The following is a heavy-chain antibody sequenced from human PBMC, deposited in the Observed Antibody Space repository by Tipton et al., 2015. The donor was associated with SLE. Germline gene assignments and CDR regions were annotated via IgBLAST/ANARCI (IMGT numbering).Heavy chain of an antibody. CDR3: AREAAVVTPGAFDV. D-gene: IGHD4-23*01. J-gene: IGHJ3*01. Sequence: PGLVKPSETLSLSCAVSGNSISRGNYWGWIRQPPGKGLEWIGFVHHSRGTNYTPSLQSRVTMSVQTSKNQFSLKLTSVTAADTAVYYCAREAAVVTPGAFDVWGLGTMVTVSS. CDR2: VHHSRGT. CDR1: GNSISRGNY. V-gene: IGHV4-38-2*02.